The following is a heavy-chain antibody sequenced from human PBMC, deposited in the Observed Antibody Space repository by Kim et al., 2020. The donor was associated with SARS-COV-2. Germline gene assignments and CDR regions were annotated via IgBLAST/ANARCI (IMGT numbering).Heavy chain of an antibody. CDR2: IWNDGSNK. CDR3: ARGRDGYSPRSYYFDY. V-gene: IGHV3-33*01. Sequence: GGSLRLSCAASGFTFSSYGMHWVRQAPGKGLEWVAVIWNDGSNKYYADSVKGRFTISRDNSKNTLYLQMNSLRAEDTAVYYCARGRDGYSPRSYYFDYWGQGTLVTVSS. CDR1: GFTFSSYG. D-gene: IGHD4-4*01. J-gene: IGHJ4*02.